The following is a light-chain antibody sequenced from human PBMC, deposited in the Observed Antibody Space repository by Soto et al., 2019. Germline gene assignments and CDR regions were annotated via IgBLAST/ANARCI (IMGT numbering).Light chain of an antibody. CDR2: SNN. CDR3: AAWDDSLNGRGV. CDR1: SSNIGSNT. J-gene: IGLJ2*01. Sequence: LTQPPSASGTPGQRVTISCSGSSSNIGSNTVNWYQHLPGTAPKLLIYSNNQRPSGVPDRFSGSKSGTSASLAISGLQSEDEADYYCAAWDDSLNGRGVFGGGTKVTVL. V-gene: IGLV1-44*01.